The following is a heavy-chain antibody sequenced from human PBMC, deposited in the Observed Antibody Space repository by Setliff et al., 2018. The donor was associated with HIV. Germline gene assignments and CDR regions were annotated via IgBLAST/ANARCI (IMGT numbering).Heavy chain of an antibody. CDR2: IYYSGST. CDR1: GGSISSGSYY. CDR3: VRQAIFGYYDSSGYLDY. Sequence: SETLSLTCTVSGGSISSGSYYWGWIRQPPGKGLEWIGSIYYSGSTYYNPSLQSRVTISVDTSKNLFSLRLSSVTASDTAVYYCVRQAIFGYYDSSGYLDYWGQGTLVTVSS. V-gene: IGHV4-39*01. D-gene: IGHD3-22*01. J-gene: IGHJ4*02.